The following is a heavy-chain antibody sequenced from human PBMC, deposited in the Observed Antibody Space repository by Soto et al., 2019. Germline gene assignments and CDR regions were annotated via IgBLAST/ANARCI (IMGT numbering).Heavy chain of an antibody. CDR2: IIPIHGTT. V-gene: IGHV1-69*01. CDR1: GGSLTSYP. J-gene: IGHJ4*02. CDR3: ERGWGVVS. Sequence: QMEQSGAEVRKPGSSVKVSCKPSGGSLTSYPMAWVRQAPGQGFEWMGGIIPIHGTTEYAQKFQGRVTITAGASTTGATLELSGLTSEGTSVDSCERGWGVVSGGEGTLSTFSS. D-gene: IGHD3-16*01.